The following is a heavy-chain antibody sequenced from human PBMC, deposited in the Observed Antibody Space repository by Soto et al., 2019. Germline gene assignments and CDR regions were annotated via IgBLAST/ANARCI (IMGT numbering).Heavy chain of an antibody. CDR2: ITGRGAGT. D-gene: IGHD1-26*01. V-gene: IGHV3-23*01. Sequence: EVKVLESGGALVQPGGSLRLSCAASGFTFSDYAMSWVRQAPGKGLEWVSAITGRGAGTYYTESVKGRFTISRDNARNTLYLQMTSLRVEDTAIYYCAKDPLREPFDSWGQGTLVTVSS. CDR3: AKDPLREPFDS. CDR1: GFTFSDYA. J-gene: IGHJ4*02.